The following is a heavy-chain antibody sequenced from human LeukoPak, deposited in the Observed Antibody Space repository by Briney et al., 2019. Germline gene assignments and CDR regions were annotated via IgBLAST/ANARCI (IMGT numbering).Heavy chain of an antibody. CDR3: ARRLRPREFDY. D-gene: IGHD6-25*01. Sequence: PSETLSLTCAVYGGSFSGYYWSWIRQPPGKGLEWIGEINHSGSTNYNPSLKSRVTISVDTSKNQFSLKLSSVTAADTAVYYCARRLRPREFDYWGQGTLVTVSS. CDR1: GGSFSGYY. V-gene: IGHV4-34*01. CDR2: INHSGST. J-gene: IGHJ4*02.